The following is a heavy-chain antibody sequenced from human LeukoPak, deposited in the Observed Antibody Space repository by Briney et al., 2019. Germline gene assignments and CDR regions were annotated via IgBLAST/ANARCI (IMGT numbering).Heavy chain of an antibody. D-gene: IGHD1-14*01. V-gene: IGHV3-74*01. CDR1: GFTFSSYR. CDR3: ARGQAGTSWFDP. J-gene: IGHJ5*02. Sequence: GGSLRHSCAASGFTFSSYRMYWVRQAPGKGLVWVSRINSDGSSTTYADSVKGRFTISRDNAKNTLYLQMNSLRDEDTAVYFCARGQAGTSWFDPWGQGTLVTVSS. CDR2: INSDGSST.